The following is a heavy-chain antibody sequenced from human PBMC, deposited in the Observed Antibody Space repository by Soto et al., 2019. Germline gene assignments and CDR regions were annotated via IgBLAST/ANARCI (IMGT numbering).Heavy chain of an antibody. D-gene: IGHD5-18*01. CDR1: GFTFSSYG. J-gene: IGHJ3*02. CDR2: ISYDGSNK. Sequence: GGSLRLSCAASGFTFSSYGMHWVRQAPGKGLEWVAVISYDGSNKYYADSVKGRFTISRDNSKNTLYLQMNSLRAEDTAVYYCAKDQTEDTAADHAFDIWGQGTTVTVSS. CDR3: AKDQTEDTAADHAFDI. V-gene: IGHV3-30*18.